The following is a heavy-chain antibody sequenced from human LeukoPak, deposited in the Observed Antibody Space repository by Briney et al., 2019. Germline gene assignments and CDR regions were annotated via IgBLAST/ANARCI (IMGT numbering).Heavy chain of an antibody. D-gene: IGHD3-9*01. V-gene: IGHV3-30*03. CDR3: ARDRRYFDWLRVNYYYGMDV. Sequence: GGSLRLSCAASGFTFSSYGMHWVRQAPGKGLEWVAVISYDGSNKYYADSVKGRFTISRDNSKNTLYLQMNSLRAEDMAVYYCARDRRYFDWLRVNYYYGMDVWGKGATVTVSS. CDR2: ISYDGSNK. CDR1: GFTFSSYG. J-gene: IGHJ6*04.